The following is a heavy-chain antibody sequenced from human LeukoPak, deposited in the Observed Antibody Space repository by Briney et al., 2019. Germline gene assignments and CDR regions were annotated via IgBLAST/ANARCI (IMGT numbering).Heavy chain of an antibody. Sequence: ASVKVSCKASGYTFTSYYMHWVRQAPGQGLEWMGIINPSGGSTSYAQKFQGRVTMTRDTSTSTVYMELSSLRSEDTAVYYCARARSIAAAGTPYYFDYWGQGTLVTVSS. CDR1: GYTFTSYY. D-gene: IGHD6-13*01. V-gene: IGHV1-46*01. CDR3: ARARSIAAAGTPYYFDY. J-gene: IGHJ4*02. CDR2: INPSGGST.